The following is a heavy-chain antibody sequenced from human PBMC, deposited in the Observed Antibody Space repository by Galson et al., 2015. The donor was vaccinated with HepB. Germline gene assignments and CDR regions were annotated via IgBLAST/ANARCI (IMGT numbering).Heavy chain of an antibody. CDR3: AKERWLAATQYYFDY. CDR1: RFTFSNSA. CDR2: VSGSGDST. Sequence: SLRLSCAASRFTFSNSAMSWVRQAPGKGLEWVSAVSGSGDSTYYADFVKGRYTISRDNSKNTLYLQMNSLRAEDTAVYYCAKERWLAATQYYFDYWGQGTLVTASS. J-gene: IGHJ4*02. D-gene: IGHD1-26*01. V-gene: IGHV3-23*01.